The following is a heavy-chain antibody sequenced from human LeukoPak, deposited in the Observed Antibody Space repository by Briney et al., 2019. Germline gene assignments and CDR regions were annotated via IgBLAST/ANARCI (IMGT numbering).Heavy chain of an antibody. J-gene: IGHJ4*02. D-gene: IGHD5-18*01. CDR1: GFTFSSYS. V-gene: IGHV3-30*03. CDR3: ARDSGRGYSYGTVDY. Sequence: GGSLRLSCAASGFTFSSYSMNWVRQAPGKGLEWVAVISYDGSNKYYADSVKGRFTISRDNSKNTLYLQMNSLRAEDTAVYYCARDSGRGYSYGTVDYWGQGTLVTVSS. CDR2: ISYDGSNK.